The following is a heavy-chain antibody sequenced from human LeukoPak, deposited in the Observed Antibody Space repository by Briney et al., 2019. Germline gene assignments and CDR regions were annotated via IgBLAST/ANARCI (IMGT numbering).Heavy chain of an antibody. D-gene: IGHD4-11*01. CDR1: GFTFSYYA. J-gene: IGHJ4*02. Sequence: GGSLRLSCAASGFTFSYYAMHWVRQAPGKGLQWVALISYDGSNTYYVDSVKGRFTISRDNSKNTLYPQMNTLRPEDTAVYYCARDLKYSNYFDYWGQGTLVTVSS. CDR2: ISYDGSNT. CDR3: ARDLKYSNYFDY. V-gene: IGHV3-30-3*01.